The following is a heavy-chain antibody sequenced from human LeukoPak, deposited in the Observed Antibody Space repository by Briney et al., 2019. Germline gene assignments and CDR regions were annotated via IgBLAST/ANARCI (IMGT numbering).Heavy chain of an antibody. J-gene: IGHJ5*02. Sequence: PGGSLRLSCAASGFTFSSYGMHWVRQAPGKGLEWVAVIWYDGSNKYYADSVKGRFTISRDSSKNTLYLQMNSLRAEDTAVYYCARLYGTYPGWFDPWGQGTLVTVSS. D-gene: IGHD4-17*01. V-gene: IGHV3-33*01. CDR1: GFTFSSYG. CDR2: IWYDGSNK. CDR3: ARLYGTYPGWFDP.